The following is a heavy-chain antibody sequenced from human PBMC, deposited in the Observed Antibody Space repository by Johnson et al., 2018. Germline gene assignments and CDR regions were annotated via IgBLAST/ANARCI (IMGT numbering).Heavy chain of an antibody. V-gene: IGHV4-34*01. CDR2: INHSGST. Sequence: QVQLVQSGPGLVKPSETLSLTCAVYGGSFSGYYWSWIRQPPGKGLEWIGEINHSGSTNYNPSLKSRVTISVDPSKNQFALKLSSVTAADTAVYYCARGYYYYMDVWGKGTTVTVSS. CDR1: GGSFSGYY. J-gene: IGHJ6*03. CDR3: ARGYYYYMDV.